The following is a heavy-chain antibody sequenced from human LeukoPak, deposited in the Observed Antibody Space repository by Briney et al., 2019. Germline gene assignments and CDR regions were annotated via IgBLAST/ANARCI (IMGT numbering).Heavy chain of an antibody. D-gene: IGHD6-13*01. CDR1: GFTFDDYA. CDR3: AKAPRQQLANALFDY. CDR2: ISGDGGST. J-gene: IGHJ4*02. V-gene: IGHV3-43*02. Sequence: GGSLRLSCAASGFTFDDYAMHWVRQAPRKGLEWVSLISGDGGSTYYADSVKGRFTISRDNSKNSLYLQMNSLRTEDTALYYCAKAPRQQLANALFDYWGQGTLVTVSS.